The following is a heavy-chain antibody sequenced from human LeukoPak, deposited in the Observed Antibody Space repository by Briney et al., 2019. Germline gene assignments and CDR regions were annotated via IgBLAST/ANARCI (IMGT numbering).Heavy chain of an antibody. D-gene: IGHD6-19*01. Sequence: SVKVSCKASGGAFSSYATSWVRQAPGQGLEWMGRISPIPGIANYAQKFQGRVTITADKSTSTVYMELSSLRSEDTAVYYCAKNEAVGKYYYYGMDVWGQGTTVTVS. V-gene: IGHV1-69*04. CDR2: ISPIPGIA. CDR3: AKNEAVGKYYYYGMDV. J-gene: IGHJ6*02. CDR1: GGAFSSYA.